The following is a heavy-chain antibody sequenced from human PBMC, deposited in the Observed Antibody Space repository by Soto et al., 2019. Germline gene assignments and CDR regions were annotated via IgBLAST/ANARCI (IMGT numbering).Heavy chain of an antibody. D-gene: IGHD6-6*01. CDR1: GGSISSGGYY. Sequence: SETLSLTCTVSGGSISSGGYYWSWIRQHPGKGLEWIGYIYYSGSTYYNPSLKSRVTISVDTSKNQFSLKLSSVTAADTAVYYCARVVGSSSSQWFDPWGQGTLVTVSS. CDR2: IYYSGST. V-gene: IGHV4-31*03. J-gene: IGHJ5*02. CDR3: ARVVGSSSSQWFDP.